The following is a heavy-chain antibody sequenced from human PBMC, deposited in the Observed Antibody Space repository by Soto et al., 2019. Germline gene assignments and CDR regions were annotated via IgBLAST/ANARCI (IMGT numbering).Heavy chain of an antibody. J-gene: IGHJ6*02. D-gene: IGHD1-1*01. V-gene: IGHV1-18*01. Sequence: GASVKVSCKASGYTFSTSGMSWLRQAPGQGLERMGWISTYNGDTNDAPKFQGRVTMTRDTSISTAYMELSNLRSEDTAIYYCARGVDAGVDVWGQGTTVTVSS. CDR1: GYTFSTSG. CDR3: ARGVDAGVDV. CDR2: ISTYNGDT.